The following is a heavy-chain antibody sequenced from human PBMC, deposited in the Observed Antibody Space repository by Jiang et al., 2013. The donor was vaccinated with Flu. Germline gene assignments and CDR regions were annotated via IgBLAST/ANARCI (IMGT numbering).Heavy chain of an antibody. J-gene: IGHJ2*01. Sequence: VQLLESGGGVVQPGRSLRLSCAASGFTFSSYGMHWVRQAPGKGLEWVAVIWYDGSNKYYADSVKGRFTISRDNSKNTLYLQMNSLRAEDTAVYYCARDLGGWFGDLDWYFDLWGRGTLVTVSS. D-gene: IGHD3-10*01. V-gene: IGHV3-33*01. CDR1: GFTFSSYG. CDR3: ARDLGGWFGDLDWYFDL. CDR2: IWYDGSNK.